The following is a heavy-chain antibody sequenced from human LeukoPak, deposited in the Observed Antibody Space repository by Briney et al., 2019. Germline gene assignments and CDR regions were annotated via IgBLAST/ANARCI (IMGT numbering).Heavy chain of an antibody. J-gene: IGHJ3*02. D-gene: IGHD3-22*01. V-gene: IGHV3-66*02. Sequence: GGSLRLSCAASRFTVSSSYMGWVRQAPGKGLEWVSVVYGDDTTYYQDSVKGRFTISRDNSQNTLYLQLDRLRAEDTAVYYCARLYDRSSYGAFDIWGQGTMVTVSS. CDR1: RFTVSSSY. CDR3: ARLYDRSSYGAFDI. CDR2: VYGDDTT.